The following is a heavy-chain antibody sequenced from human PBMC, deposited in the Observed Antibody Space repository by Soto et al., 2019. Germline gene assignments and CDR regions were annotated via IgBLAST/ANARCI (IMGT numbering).Heavy chain of an antibody. Sequence: QVQLVQSGAEVKKPGASVKVSCKASGYSFTRYGISWVRQAPGQGLEWMGWISGYNANTNYPENLQGRVTMTTDTSTSTAYMEVRNLISDDTAVYYCAGMGDGPYYNYGLDVWGQGTTVTVSS. V-gene: IGHV1-18*01. CDR3: AGMGDGPYYNYGLDV. CDR1: GYSFTRYG. D-gene: IGHD3-16*01. CDR2: ISGYNANT. J-gene: IGHJ6*02.